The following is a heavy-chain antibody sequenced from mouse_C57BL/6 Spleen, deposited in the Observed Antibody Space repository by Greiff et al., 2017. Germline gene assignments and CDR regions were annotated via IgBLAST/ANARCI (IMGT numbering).Heavy chain of an antibody. CDR3: ARQYDYVYAMDY. CDR2: ISSGGSYT. CDR1: GFTFSSYG. J-gene: IGHJ4*01. Sequence: EVQLVESGGDLVKPGGSLKLSCAASGFTFSSYGMSWVRQTPDKRLEWVATISSGGSYTYYPDSVKGRFTISRDTAKNTLYLQMSSLKSEDTAMYYCARQYDYVYAMDYWGQGTSVTVSS. V-gene: IGHV5-6*01. D-gene: IGHD2-4*01.